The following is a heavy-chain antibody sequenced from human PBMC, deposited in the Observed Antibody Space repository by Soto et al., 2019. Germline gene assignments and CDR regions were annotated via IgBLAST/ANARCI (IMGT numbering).Heavy chain of an antibody. V-gene: IGHV1-18*01. CDR2: ISAYNGNT. CDR3: ARVDSRITMIVVVQNAFDI. D-gene: IGHD3-22*01. J-gene: IGHJ3*02. CDR1: GYTFTSYG. Sequence: ASVKVSCKASGYTFTSYGISWVRQAPGQGLEWMGWISAYNGNTNYAQKLQGRVTMTTDTSTSTAYMELRSLRSDDTAVYYCARVDSRITMIVVVQNAFDIWGQGTMVTVSS.